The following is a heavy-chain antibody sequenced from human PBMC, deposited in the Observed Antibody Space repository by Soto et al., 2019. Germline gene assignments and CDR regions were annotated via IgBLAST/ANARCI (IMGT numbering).Heavy chain of an antibody. D-gene: IGHD2-15*01. V-gene: IGHV3-74*01. CDR1: GFTFSSSW. CDR2: MNPDGSAI. CDR3: VTGWSEY. Sequence: EVQLVESGGGLVQPGGSLRLSCVVSGFTFSSSWMHWVRQAPGKGLVWVSRMNPDGSAINYADSVRGRFTSSRDNAKNIHYRKMDSLTAEDTALYDGVTGWSEYWGQGTLVTVSS. J-gene: IGHJ4*02.